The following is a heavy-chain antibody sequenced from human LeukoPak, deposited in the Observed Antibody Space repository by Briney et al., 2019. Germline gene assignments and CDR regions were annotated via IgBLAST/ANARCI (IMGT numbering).Heavy chain of an antibody. Sequence: ASVKVSCKASGYTFTGYYMHWVRQAPGQGLEWMGWINPNSGGTNYAQKPQGRVTMTTDTSTSTTYMELRSLRSDDTAVYYCARSGVGYSSWGEYYYYYMDVWGKGTTVTVSS. D-gene: IGHD6-13*01. J-gene: IGHJ6*03. V-gene: IGHV1-2*02. CDR2: INPNSGGT. CDR3: ARSGVGYSSWGEYYYYYMDV. CDR1: GYTFTGYY.